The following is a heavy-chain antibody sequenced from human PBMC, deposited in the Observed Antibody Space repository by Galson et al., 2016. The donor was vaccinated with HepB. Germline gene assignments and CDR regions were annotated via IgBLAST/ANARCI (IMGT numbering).Heavy chain of an antibody. J-gene: IGHJ3*02. CDR3: GKTHGPYGDTWGAFDI. V-gene: IGHV3-23*01. Sequence: SLRLSCAVSGFTFSSYAMSWVRQAPGKGLECVSVITGSGGLTYYADSVKGRLTISRDNSKNTLYLQMNSLRAEDTAVYYCGKTHGPYGDTWGAFDIWGQGTMVTASS. CDR1: GFTFSSYA. CDR2: ITGSGGLT. D-gene: IGHD5-18*01.